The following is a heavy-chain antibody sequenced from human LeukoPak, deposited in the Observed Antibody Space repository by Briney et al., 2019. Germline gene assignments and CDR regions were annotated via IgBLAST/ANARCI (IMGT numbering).Heavy chain of an antibody. CDR1: GFTFSSYA. D-gene: IGHD3-22*01. CDR3: ARNRDSSGYYYVVDY. J-gene: IGHJ4*02. V-gene: IGHV3-30-3*01. CDR2: ISYDGSNK. Sequence: GGSLRLSCAASGFTFSSYAMHWVRQAPGKGLEWVAVISYDGSNKYYADSVKGRFTISRDNSKNTLYLQMTSLRAEDTAVYYCARNRDSSGYYYVVDYWGQGTLVTVSS.